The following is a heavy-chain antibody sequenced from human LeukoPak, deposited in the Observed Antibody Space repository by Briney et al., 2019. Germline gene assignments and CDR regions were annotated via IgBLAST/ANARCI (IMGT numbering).Heavy chain of an antibody. Sequence: ASAKVSCKASGYTSTSYGISWVRQAPGQGLECVGWISAYNGNTNYAQKLQGRVTMTTDTSTSTAYMELRSLRSDDTAVYYCARDGYYDFWSGPLDYWGQGTLVTVSS. CDR1: GYTSTSYG. CDR2: ISAYNGNT. V-gene: IGHV1-18*01. CDR3: ARDGYYDFWSGPLDY. D-gene: IGHD3-3*01. J-gene: IGHJ4*02.